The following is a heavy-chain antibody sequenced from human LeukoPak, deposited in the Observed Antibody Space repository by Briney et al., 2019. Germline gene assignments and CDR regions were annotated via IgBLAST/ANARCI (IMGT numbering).Heavy chain of an antibody. CDR3: ARRDSGSSYFDY. CDR2: IYFSGT. Sequence: PSETLSLTCTVSGGSISLTSYYWGWIRQPPGKGLEWIGSIYFSGTYYNPSLKSRVTISVDTSKNQFSLKLSSVTTADTAVYYCARRDSGSSYFDYWGLGTLVTVSS. CDR1: GGSISLTSYY. D-gene: IGHD1-26*01. V-gene: IGHV4-39*01. J-gene: IGHJ4*02.